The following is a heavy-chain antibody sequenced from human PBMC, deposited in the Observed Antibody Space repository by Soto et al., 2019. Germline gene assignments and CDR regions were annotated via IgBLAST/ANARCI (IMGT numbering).Heavy chain of an antibody. CDR2: INHSGST. V-gene: IGHV4-34*01. CDR3: ARGWDDSSGYYYY. Sequence: QVQLQQWGAGLLKPSETLSLTCAVDGGSFSGYYWSCIRQPPGKGLEWIGEINHSGSTNYNPSLKSRVNISVDTSKNQFSLKLSSVTAADTAVYYCARGWDDSSGYYYYWGQGTLVTGSS. CDR1: GGSFSGYY. D-gene: IGHD3-22*01. J-gene: IGHJ4*02.